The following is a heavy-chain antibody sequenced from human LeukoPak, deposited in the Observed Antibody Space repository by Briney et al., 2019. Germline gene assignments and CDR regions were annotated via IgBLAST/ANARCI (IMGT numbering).Heavy chain of an antibody. D-gene: IGHD3-22*01. CDR2: IIPIFGTA. CDR1: GGTFSSYA. J-gene: IGHJ3*02. V-gene: IGHV1-69*13. CDR3: AREFYYYDSSGPNDAFDI. Sequence: SVKVSCKASGGTFSSYAISWVRQAPGQGLEWMGGIIPIFGTANYAQKFQGRVTITADESTSTAYMELSSLRSEDTAVYYCAREFYYYDSSGPNDAFDIWGQGTMVTVSS.